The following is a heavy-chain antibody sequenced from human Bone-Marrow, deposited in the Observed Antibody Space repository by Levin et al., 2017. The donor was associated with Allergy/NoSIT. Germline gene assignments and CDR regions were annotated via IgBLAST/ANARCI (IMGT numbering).Heavy chain of an antibody. Sequence: GGSLRLSCAASGFTFSSYGMHWVRQAPGKGLEWVAVIWYDGSNKYYADSVKGRFTISRDNSKNTLYLQMNSLRAEDTAVYYCARDRGASRGYSGYDWGYWGQGTLVTVSS. CDR1: GFTFSSYG. CDR2: IWYDGSNK. V-gene: IGHV3-33*01. CDR3: ARDRGASRGYSGYDWGY. D-gene: IGHD5-12*01. J-gene: IGHJ4*02.